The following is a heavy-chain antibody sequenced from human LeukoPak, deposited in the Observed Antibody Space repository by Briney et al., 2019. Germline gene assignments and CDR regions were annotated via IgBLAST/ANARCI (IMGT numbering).Heavy chain of an antibody. D-gene: IGHD3-22*01. Sequence: PGGSRRLSCSASGFTFSRFAMTWVRQLPGRGLEWVSYISGNGHQTYYADSVKGSFSVSRDNSKNILYLKMDTLRADDSALYYCAKDANYYDSSGYLIPFDYWGQGTLVTVSS. CDR2: ISGNGHQT. V-gene: IGHV3-23*01. J-gene: IGHJ4*02. CDR1: GFTFSRFA. CDR3: AKDANYYDSSGYLIPFDY.